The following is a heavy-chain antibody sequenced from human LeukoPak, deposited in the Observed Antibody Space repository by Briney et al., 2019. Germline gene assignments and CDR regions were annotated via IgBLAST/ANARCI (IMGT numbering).Heavy chain of an antibody. CDR3: ARVIREWFGEFGVYYFDY. D-gene: IGHD3-10*01. CDR2: IYTSGST. CDR1: GGSISSGSYY. Sequence: PSQTLSLTCTVSGGSISSGSYYWSWIRQPAGKGLEWIGRIYTSGSTNYNPSLKSRVTISVDTSKNQFSLKLSSVTAADTAVYYCARVIREWFGEFGVYYFDYWGQGTLVTVSS. J-gene: IGHJ4*02. V-gene: IGHV4-61*02.